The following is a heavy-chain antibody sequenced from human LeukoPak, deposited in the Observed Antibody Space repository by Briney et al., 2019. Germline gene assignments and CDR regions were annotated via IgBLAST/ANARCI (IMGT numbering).Heavy chain of an antibody. V-gene: IGHV3-21*01. D-gene: IGHD3-22*01. CDR1: GFTFSSYS. J-gene: IGHJ4*02. CDR2: ISSSSSYI. Sequence: GGSLRLSCAASGFTFSSYSMNWVREAPGKGLEWVSSISSSSSYIYYADSVKGRFTISRDNAKNPLYLQMNSLRAEDTAVYYCAREGNDSSGYAFDYWGQGTLVTVSS. CDR3: AREGNDSSGYAFDY.